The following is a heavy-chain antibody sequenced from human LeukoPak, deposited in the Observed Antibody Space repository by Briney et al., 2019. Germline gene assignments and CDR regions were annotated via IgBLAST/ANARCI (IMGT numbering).Heavy chain of an antibody. Sequence: GGSLRLSCAASGFTFSSYWMSWARQAPGKGLEWVANIKEDGSEKYYVDSVKGRFTISRDNAKKSLYLQMNGLRAEDTAMYYCAKSGYRYGYDYWGQGTLVTVSS. CDR1: GFTFSSYW. CDR2: IKEDGSEK. D-gene: IGHD5-18*01. V-gene: IGHV3-7*01. J-gene: IGHJ4*02. CDR3: AKSGYRYGYDY.